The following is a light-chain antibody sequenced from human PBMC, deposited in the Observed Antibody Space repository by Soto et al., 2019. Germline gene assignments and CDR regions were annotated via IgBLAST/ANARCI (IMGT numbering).Light chain of an antibody. V-gene: IGKV4-1*01. J-gene: IGKJ2*01. Sequence: DIVMTQSADSLAVSLGERATINCKSSQTVLYSSNNKNYLAWYQLKPGQPPKLLIYWASTRESGVPDRFSGSGSGTDFTLTINSLQAEDVAVYYCQQYYSTPYTFGQGTKLELK. CDR2: WAS. CDR3: QQYYSTPYT. CDR1: QTVLYSSNNKNY.